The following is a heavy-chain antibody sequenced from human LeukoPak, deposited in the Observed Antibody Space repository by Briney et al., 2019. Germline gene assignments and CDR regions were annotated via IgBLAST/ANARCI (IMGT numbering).Heavy chain of an antibody. CDR2: ISSSSSYI. CDR1: GFTFSSYS. Sequence: GGSLRLSCAASGFTFSSYSMNWVRQAPGKGLEWVSSISSSSSYIYYADSVKGRFTISRDNAKNSLYLQMNSLRAEDTAVYYCARALGPFYYYYMDVGGKGPTVTVS. V-gene: IGHV3-21*01. J-gene: IGHJ6*03. D-gene: IGHD1-26*01. CDR3: ARALGPFYYYYMDV.